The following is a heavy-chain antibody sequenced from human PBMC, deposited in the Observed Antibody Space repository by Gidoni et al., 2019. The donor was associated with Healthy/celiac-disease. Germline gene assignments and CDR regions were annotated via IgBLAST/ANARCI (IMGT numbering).Heavy chain of an antibody. Sequence: QVQLVQSGAEVKKPGASVKVSCKASGYTFTSYAMHWVRQAPGQRLEWMGWINAGNGNTKYSQKFQGRVTITRDTSASTAYMELSSLRSEDTAVYYCARDIAYSSSWYSFDYWGQGTLVTVSS. CDR2: INAGNGNT. J-gene: IGHJ4*02. CDR1: GYTFTSYA. CDR3: ARDIAYSSSWYSFDY. V-gene: IGHV1-3*01. D-gene: IGHD6-13*01.